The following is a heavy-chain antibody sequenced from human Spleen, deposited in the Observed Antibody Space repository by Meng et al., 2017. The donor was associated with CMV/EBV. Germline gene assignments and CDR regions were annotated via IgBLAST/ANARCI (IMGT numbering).Heavy chain of an antibody. V-gene: IGHV1-2*02. D-gene: IGHD3-3*01. J-gene: IGHJ4*02. CDR3: ARDTGFWSGEADY. CDR1: GYTLTGYY. Sequence: VQLVQSGAEVKKPGAQVKVSCKASGYTLTGYYMHWVRQAPGQGLEWMGWINPNSGGTNYAQKFQGRVTMTRDTSISTAYMELSRLRSDDTAVYYCARDTGFWSGEADYWGQGTLVTVSS. CDR2: INPNSGGT.